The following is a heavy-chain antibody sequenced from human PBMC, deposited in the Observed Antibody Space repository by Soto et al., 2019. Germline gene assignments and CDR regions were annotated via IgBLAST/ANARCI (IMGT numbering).Heavy chain of an antibody. J-gene: IGHJ6*02. V-gene: IGHV4-34*01. Sequence: QVQLQQWGAGLLKPSETLSLTCAVYGGSFSGYYWSWIRQPPGKGLEWIGEINHSGSTNYNPSLKSRVTIAVDTSKNQFSLKLSSVTAADTAVYYCARGFYDGYYYYYYGMDVWGQGTTVTVSS. CDR1: GGSFSGYY. D-gene: IGHD5-12*01. CDR2: INHSGST. CDR3: ARGFYDGYYYYYYGMDV.